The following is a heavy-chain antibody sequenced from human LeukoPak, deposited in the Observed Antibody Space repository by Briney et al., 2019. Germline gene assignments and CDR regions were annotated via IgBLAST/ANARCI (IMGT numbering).Heavy chain of an antibody. Sequence: SVKVSCKASGGTFSSYAISWVRQAPGQGLEWMGRIIPILGIANYARKFQGRVTITADKSTSTAYMELSSLRSEDTAVYYCVVGGDTAMEEFDYWGQGTLVTVSS. CDR3: VVGGDTAMEEFDY. D-gene: IGHD5-18*01. CDR2: IIPILGIA. V-gene: IGHV1-69*04. CDR1: GGTFSSYA. J-gene: IGHJ4*02.